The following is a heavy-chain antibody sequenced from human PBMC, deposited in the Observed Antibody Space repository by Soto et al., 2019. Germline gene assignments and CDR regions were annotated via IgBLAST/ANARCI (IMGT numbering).Heavy chain of an antibody. V-gene: IGHV4-34*01. D-gene: IGHD3-10*01. CDR1: GGSLTDYW. Sequence: QVHLQQWGTGLLKPSETLSLTCAVYGGSLTDYWWTWIRQTPGKGLEWIGEINHIGESNHNPSLKSRVTISLDTSLNQFSLMSTCVTVAETVVYYFARDFGAGADFGHWGQGSVVTVPS. CDR3: ARDFGAGADFGH. CDR2: INHIGES. J-gene: IGHJ4*02.